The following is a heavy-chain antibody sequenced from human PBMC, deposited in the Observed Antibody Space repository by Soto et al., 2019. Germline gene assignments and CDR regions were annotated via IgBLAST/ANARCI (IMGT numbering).Heavy chain of an antibody. V-gene: IGHV4-59*01. Sequence: SETLSLTCTVSGGSISSYYWSWIRQPPGKGLEWIGYIYYSGSTNYNPSLKSRVTISVDTSKNQFSLKLSSVTAADTAVYYCARVPIAAAGKGWGLNAQNELIQNYYYYGMDVWGQGTTVTVSS. J-gene: IGHJ6*02. D-gene: IGHD6-13*01. CDR2: IYYSGST. CDR3: ARVPIAAAGKGWGLNAQNELIQNYYYYGMDV. CDR1: GGSISSYY.